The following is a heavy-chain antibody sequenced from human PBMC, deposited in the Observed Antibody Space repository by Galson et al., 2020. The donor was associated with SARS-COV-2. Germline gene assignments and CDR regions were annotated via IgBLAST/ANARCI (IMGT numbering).Heavy chain of an antibody. Sequence: TGGSLRLSCAASGFTFSSYTMSWVRQAPGKGLEWVSVISGSGGRTYYADSVKGRFTFSRDNSKNTLYLQMNSLRAEDTAVYYCAKDRPRWDIGMAYALDVWGQGTMVTVSS. J-gene: IGHJ3*01. V-gene: IGHV3-23*01. CDR1: GFTFSSYT. CDR2: ISGSGGRT. D-gene: IGHD5-12*01. CDR3: AKDRPRWDIGMAYALDV.